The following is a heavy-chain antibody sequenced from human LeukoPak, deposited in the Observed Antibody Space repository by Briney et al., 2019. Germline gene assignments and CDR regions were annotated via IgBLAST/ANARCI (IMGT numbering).Heavy chain of an antibody. CDR3: ARDRITWNAFDI. J-gene: IGHJ3*02. CDR2: IWYDGSNK. D-gene: IGHD5-12*01. CDR1: GFTFSSYG. Sequence: GGSLRLSCAASGFTFSSYGMHWVRQAPGKGLEWVAVIWYDGSNKYYADSVKGRFTISRDNSKNTLYLQMNSLRAEDMAVYYCARDRITWNAFDIWGQGTMVTVSS. V-gene: IGHV3-33*01.